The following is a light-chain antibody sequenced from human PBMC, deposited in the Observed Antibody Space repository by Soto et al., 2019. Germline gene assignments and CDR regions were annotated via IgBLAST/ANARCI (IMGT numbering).Light chain of an antibody. CDR2: RAS. J-gene: IGKJ1*01. V-gene: IGKV3-15*01. CDR3: QQYNNWPKM. CDR1: QSVSSN. Sequence: EVAMTQSPATLSVSPGERATVSCRASQSVSSNLAWYQQKPGQAPRLLIYRASTRATGIPARFSGSGSGTEFTLTISSLQSEDFAVYYCQQYNNWPKMFGQGTKV.